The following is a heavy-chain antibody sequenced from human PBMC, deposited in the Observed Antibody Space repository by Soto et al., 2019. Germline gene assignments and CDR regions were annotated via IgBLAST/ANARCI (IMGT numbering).Heavy chain of an antibody. CDR3: AKDDVDTAMVTRPNHFGSGYYFDY. CDR1: GFTFSSYG. Sequence: GSLRLSCAASGFTFSSYGMHWVRQAPGKGLEWVAVISYDGSNKYYADSVKGRFTISRDNSKNTLYLQMNSLRAEDTAVYYCAKDDVDTAMVTRPNHFGSGYYFDYWGQGTLVTVSS. J-gene: IGHJ4*02. D-gene: IGHD5-18*01. V-gene: IGHV3-30*18. CDR2: ISYDGSNK.